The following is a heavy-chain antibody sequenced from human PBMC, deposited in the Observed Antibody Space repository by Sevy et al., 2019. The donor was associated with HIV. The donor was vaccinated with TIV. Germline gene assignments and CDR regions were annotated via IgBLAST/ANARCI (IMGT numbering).Heavy chain of an antibody. J-gene: IGHJ4*02. V-gene: IGHV3-66*01. D-gene: IGHD3-16*01. CDR1: GFTVGGNY. Sequence: GGSLRLSCAASGFTVGGNYMSWVRQAPGKGLEWVALIDSGGSTYYADSVKGRFTISRDNSKNTLSLQMNSLRAADTAVYYCATDERGVDYWGQGTLVTVSS. CDR3: ATDERGVDY. CDR2: IDSGGST.